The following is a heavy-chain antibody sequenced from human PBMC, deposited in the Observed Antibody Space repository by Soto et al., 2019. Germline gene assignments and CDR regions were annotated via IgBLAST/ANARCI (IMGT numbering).Heavy chain of an antibody. V-gene: IGHV4-59*01. CDR1: GDPINNYY. J-gene: IGHJ6*02. D-gene: IGHD6-19*01. CDR3: ARVRVAVAGMDI. CDR2: IYYSGST. Sequence: ETLSLTGTASGDPINNYYWSWIRQSPGKGLEWIGHIYYSGSTDYNPSLKSRVTISMDTSKNQFSLNMRSVTDADTALYYCARVRVAVAGMDIWGQGTTVTVSS.